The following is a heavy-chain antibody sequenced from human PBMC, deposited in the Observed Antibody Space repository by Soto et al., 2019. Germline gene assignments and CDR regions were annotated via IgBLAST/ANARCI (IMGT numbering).Heavy chain of an antibody. CDR2: ISPYTGNT. D-gene: IGHD3-16*01. Sequence: ASVKVSCKASGYIFVNYCIAWVRQAPRQGLEWMGWISPYTGNTHSASKVQGRLTMTTDTSTSTAYMDLGSLTSDDTAVYYCVMVDNYVTPTPQDVWGQGTTVTVSS. J-gene: IGHJ6*02. CDR3: VMVDNYVTPTPQDV. V-gene: IGHV1-18*01. CDR1: GYIFVNYC.